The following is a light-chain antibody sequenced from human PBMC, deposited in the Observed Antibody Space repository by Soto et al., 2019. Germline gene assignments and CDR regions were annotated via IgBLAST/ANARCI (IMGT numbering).Light chain of an antibody. CDR2: AAS. CDR3: QQTYRNPIT. V-gene: IGKV1-39*01. Sequence: DIQMTQSPSSVSASVGDRVTITCRASQSISNYLNWYQQKPGKAPTLLIHAASSLQSGVPPRFSGSGSGTDFTLTISSLQPEDFATYYCQQTYRNPITFGQGTRLEIK. CDR1: QSISNY. J-gene: IGKJ5*01.